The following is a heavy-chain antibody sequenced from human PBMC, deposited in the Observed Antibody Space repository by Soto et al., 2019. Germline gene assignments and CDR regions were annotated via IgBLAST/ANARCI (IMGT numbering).Heavy chain of an antibody. J-gene: IGHJ4*02. V-gene: IGHV3-33*01. CDR1: GIPFSASG. Sequence: QVQLVESGGGVVQPGRSLRLSCAASGIPFSASGMHWVRQAPGKGLGGVAMIWSDGNSQYYADSVKGRFTISRDNSRNTVYLQMDSLGVEDTAVYFCARDKGVTCIDQWGQGTLVAVSS. CDR2: IWSDGNSQ. CDR3: ARDKGVTCIDQ. D-gene: IGHD5-18*01.